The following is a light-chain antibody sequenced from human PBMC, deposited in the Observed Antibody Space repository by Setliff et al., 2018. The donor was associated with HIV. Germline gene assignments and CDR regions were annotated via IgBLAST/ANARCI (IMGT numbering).Light chain of an antibody. CDR3: SSYRGGSTLFV. J-gene: IGLJ1*01. CDR1: RSDVGAYNY. CDR2: EVT. Sequence: QSVLAQPASVSGSPGQPITISCTGTRSDVGAYNYVSWYQQHPDKAPKLLIYEVTNRPSGVSNRFSGSKSGTTASLTISGLQAEDEAVYFCSSYRGGSTLFVLGPGTKVTVL. V-gene: IGLV2-14*01.